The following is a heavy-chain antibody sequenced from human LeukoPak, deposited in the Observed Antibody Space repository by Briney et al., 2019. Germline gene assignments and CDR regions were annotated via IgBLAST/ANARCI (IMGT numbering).Heavy chain of an antibody. CDR2: ISTYNANT. CDR3: ARDEGHSGSYFLGY. Sequence: ASVKVSCKASGYTFTNYGISWVRQAPGQGLEWMGWISTYNANTHYAQKVQGRVTMTTDTSTNTVYMELRSLGSDDTAVYYCARDEGHSGSYFLGYWGQGTLVTVSS. V-gene: IGHV1-18*01. D-gene: IGHD1-26*01. CDR1: GYTFTNYG. J-gene: IGHJ4*02.